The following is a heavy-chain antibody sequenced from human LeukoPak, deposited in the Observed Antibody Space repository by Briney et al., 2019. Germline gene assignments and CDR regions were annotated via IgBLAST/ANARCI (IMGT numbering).Heavy chain of an antibody. CDR2: ISETGGVT. J-gene: IGHJ4*02. CDR3: ARDSSHYLGSSDY. Sequence: PGGSLRLSCVVSGFSFCSYPMSWVRQAPGKGLEWVSVISETGGVTHCADSMKGRFTISRDNIKNTLNLQMNSLRAEDTAIYYCARDSSHYLGSSDYWGQGTLVTVSS. D-gene: IGHD6-6*01. CDR1: GFSFCSYP. V-gene: IGHV3-23*01.